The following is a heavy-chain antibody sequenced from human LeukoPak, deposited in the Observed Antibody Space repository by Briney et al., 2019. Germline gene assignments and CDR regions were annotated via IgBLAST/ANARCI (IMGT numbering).Heavy chain of an antibody. V-gene: IGHV3-23*01. CDR2: ISGDGDTT. CDR1: GFTFSTHA. CDR3: ANQSPG. Sequence: GSLRLSCGASGFTFSTHAMAWVRQAPGKGLDWVSAISGDGDTTYYADSVKGRFTISRDNSKNTVYLQMNSLRAEDTAVYYCANQSPGWGQGTLVTVSS. J-gene: IGHJ4*02.